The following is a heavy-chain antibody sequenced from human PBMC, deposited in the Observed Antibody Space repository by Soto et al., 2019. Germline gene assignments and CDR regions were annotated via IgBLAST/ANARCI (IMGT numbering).Heavy chain of an antibody. D-gene: IGHD3-9*01. CDR1: GGSVSGTSYY. V-gene: IGHV4-39*02. J-gene: IGHJ6*01. Sequence: SETLSLTCTVSGGSVSGTSYYWVWIRQPPGKGLEWIGSIYYIGGTFYNPSLKSRVPISIDTSRSQVSLKMSSVTAADTAVYYCAGEGETEYDILTGRYKRGRMDVWGQGTTVTVPS. CDR3: AGEGETEYDILTGRYKRGRMDV. CDR2: IYYIGGT.